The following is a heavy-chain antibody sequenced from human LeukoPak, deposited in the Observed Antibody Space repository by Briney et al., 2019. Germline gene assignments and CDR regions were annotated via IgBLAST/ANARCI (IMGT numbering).Heavy chain of an antibody. CDR3: ASKEYYYYGMDV. CDR1: GGSSSSSNW. CDR2: IDHSGRT. Sequence: SGTLSLTCAVSGGSSSSSNWWIWVRQPPGKGLEWIGEIDHSGRTNYNPSLKSRVTISVDKSKNQISLKLSSVTAADTAVYYCASKEYYYYGMDVWGQGTTVTVSS. J-gene: IGHJ6*01. V-gene: IGHV4-4*02.